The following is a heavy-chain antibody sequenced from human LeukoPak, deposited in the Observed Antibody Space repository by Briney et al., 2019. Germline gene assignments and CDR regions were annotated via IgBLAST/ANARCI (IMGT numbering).Heavy chain of an antibody. CDR1: GFTFSSYG. D-gene: IGHD6-13*01. Sequence: GSLRLSCAASGFTFSSYGMHWVRQAPGKGLEWVAFIRYDGSNKYYADSVKGRFTISRDNSKNTLYLQMNSLRAEDTAVYYCARDDAPRYSSSWYLYWGQGTLVTVSS. CDR3: ARDDAPRYSSSWYLY. V-gene: IGHV3-30*02. J-gene: IGHJ4*02. CDR2: IRYDGSNK.